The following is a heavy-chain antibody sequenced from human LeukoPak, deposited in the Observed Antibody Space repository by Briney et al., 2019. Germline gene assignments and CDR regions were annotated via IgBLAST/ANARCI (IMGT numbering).Heavy chain of an antibody. CDR3: ARAYFDF. V-gene: IGHV3-7*01. J-gene: IGHJ4*02. CDR2: IKQDGSQK. Sequence: GGSLRLSCAASGFIFSSYWMSWVRQAPGKGLEWVANIKQDGSQKYYVDSVKGRFTISRDNAKNSLYLQMNSLRAEDTAVYYCARAYFDFWGRGTLVTVSS. CDR1: GFIFSSYW.